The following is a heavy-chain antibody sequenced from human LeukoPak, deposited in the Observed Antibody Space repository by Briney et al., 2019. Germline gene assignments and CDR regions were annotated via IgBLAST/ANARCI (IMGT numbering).Heavy chain of an antibody. CDR2: IRYDGSNK. J-gene: IGHJ4*02. CDR3: AKRSGKMATGNFDY. Sequence: PGGSLRLSCAASGFTFSSYGMHWVSQAPGKGLEWVAFIRYDGSNKYYADSVKGRFTISRDNSKNTLYLQMNSLRAEDTAVYYCAKRSGKMATGNFDYWGQGTLVTVSS. D-gene: IGHD5-24*01. V-gene: IGHV3-30*02. CDR1: GFTFSSYG.